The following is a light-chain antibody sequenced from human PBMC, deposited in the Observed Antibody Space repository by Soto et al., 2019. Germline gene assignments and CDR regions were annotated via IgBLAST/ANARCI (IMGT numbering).Light chain of an antibody. V-gene: IGLV2-11*01. CDR2: DVS. CDR3: CSYAGSYTLV. Sequence: QSALTQPRSVSGSPRQSVTISCTGTSSDVGGYNYVSWYQQHPGKAPKLMIHDVSKRPSGVPDRFSGSKSGNTASLTISGLQAEDEADYYCCSYAGSYTLVFGTGTKLTVL. CDR1: SSDVGGYNY. J-gene: IGLJ1*01.